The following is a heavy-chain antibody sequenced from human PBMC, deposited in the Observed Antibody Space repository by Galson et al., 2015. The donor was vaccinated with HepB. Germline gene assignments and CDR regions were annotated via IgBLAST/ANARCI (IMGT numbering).Heavy chain of an antibody. CDR3: ARDIWGLGAFDI. V-gene: IGHV3-48*04. CDR1: GFNLSSYS. J-gene: IGHJ3*02. CDR2: ISLSSGTI. Sequence: SLRLSCAASGFNLSSYSMNWVRQAPGKGLEWVSYISLSSGTIYYADSVKGRFTISRDNAKNSLYLQMNSLRAEDTAVYYCARDIWGLGAFDIWGQGTMVTVSS. D-gene: IGHD3-16*01.